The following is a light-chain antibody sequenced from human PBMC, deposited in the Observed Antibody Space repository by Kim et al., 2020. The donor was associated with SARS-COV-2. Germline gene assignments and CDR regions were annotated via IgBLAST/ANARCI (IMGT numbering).Light chain of an antibody. V-gene: IGLV2-14*04. CDR3: SSYTSSSTYV. CDR2: DVS. CDR1: SSDVGGYIY. Sequence: GQSITISCTGTSSDVGGYIYVSWYQQHPGKAPNLMIYDVSKRPSGVSNRFSGSKSGNTASLTISGLQAEDEADYYCSSYTSSSTYVFGTGTKVTVL. J-gene: IGLJ1*01.